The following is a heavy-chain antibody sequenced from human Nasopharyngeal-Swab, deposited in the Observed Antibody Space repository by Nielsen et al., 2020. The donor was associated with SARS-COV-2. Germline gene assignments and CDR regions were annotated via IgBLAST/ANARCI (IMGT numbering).Heavy chain of an antibody. J-gene: IGHJ4*02. CDR2: IYYSGST. V-gene: IGHV4-39*01. D-gene: IGHD5-12*01. Sequence: WISQPPGKGLERIGSIYYSGSTYYNPSLKSRVTISVDTSKNQFSLKLTSVTAAYTAVYYCARQGGLYFDYWGQGTLVTVSS. CDR3: ARQGGLYFDY.